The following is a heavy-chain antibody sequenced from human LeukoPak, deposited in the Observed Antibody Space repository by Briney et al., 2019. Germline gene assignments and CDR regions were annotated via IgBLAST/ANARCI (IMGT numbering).Heavy chain of an antibody. CDR3: AQGGYFAFDM. CDR1: GFSLSAYD. D-gene: IGHD2-15*01. CDR2: TSRRGPT. Sequence: GGSLRLSCAASGFSLSAYDMQWVRHAPGKGLEWVSGTSRRGPTYYTDSVKGRFTISRDNSKNILYLQMDSLRADDTAVYYCAQGGYFAFDMWGQGKMVTVSS. J-gene: IGHJ3*02. V-gene: IGHV3-23*01.